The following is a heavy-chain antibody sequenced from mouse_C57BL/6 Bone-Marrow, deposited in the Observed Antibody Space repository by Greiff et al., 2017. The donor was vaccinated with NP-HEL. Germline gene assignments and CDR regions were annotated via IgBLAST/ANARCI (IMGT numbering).Heavy chain of an antibody. V-gene: IGHV1-9*01. CDR2: ILPGSGST. Sequence: VQLKQSGAELMKPGASVKLSCKATGYTFTGYWIEWVKQRPGHGLEWIGEILPGSGSTNYIEKFKGKATFTADTSSNTAYMQPSSLTTEDSAIYYCARDGVWGTGTTVTGSS. CDR3: ARDGV. J-gene: IGHJ1*03. CDR1: GYTFTGYW. D-gene: IGHD2-3*01.